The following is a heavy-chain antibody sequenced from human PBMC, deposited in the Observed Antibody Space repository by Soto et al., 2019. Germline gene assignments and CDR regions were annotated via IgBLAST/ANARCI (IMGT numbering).Heavy chain of an antibody. J-gene: IGHJ6*02. Sequence: GGSLRLSCAASGFTYSTYTMHWVRQAPGKGLEWVAVISYDGSNKYYADSVKGRFTISRDNSKNTLYLQMNSLRAEDTAVYYCARDQDFWSGSYYYYGMDVWGQGTTVTVSS. CDR1: GFTYSTYT. V-gene: IGHV3-30-3*01. CDR3: ARDQDFWSGSYYYYGMDV. CDR2: ISYDGSNK. D-gene: IGHD3-3*01.